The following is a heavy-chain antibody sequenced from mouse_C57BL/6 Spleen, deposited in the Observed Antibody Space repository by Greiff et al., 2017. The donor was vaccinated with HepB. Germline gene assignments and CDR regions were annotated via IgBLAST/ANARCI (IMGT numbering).Heavy chain of an antibody. D-gene: IGHD1-1*01. J-gene: IGHJ4*01. CDR2: INPNNGGT. CDR3: ARSLITTVDYYAMDY. Sequence: EVQLQQSGPELVKPGASVKIPCKASGYTFTDYNMDWVKQSHGKSLEWIGDINPNNGGTIYNQKFKGKATLTVDKSSSTAYMELRSLTSEDTAVYYCARSLITTVDYYAMDYWGQGTSVTVSS. V-gene: IGHV1-18*01. CDR1: GYTFTDYN.